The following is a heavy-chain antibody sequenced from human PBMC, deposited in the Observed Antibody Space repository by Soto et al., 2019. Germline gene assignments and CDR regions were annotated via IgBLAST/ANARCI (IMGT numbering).Heavy chain of an antibody. J-gene: IGHJ6*02. V-gene: IGHV3-23*01. CDR3: AKRMTTLKTYYYYYNIGV. CDR2: ISGSGDST. Sequence: PGGSLRLSCVASGFAFRNYAMSWVRQAPGKGLEWVSTISGSGDSTFYSDSVKGRCSISRDNSKNTLSLQMNSLRADDTAVYYCAKRMTTLKTYYYYYNIGVWGQGTKVTVSS. CDR1: GFAFRNYA.